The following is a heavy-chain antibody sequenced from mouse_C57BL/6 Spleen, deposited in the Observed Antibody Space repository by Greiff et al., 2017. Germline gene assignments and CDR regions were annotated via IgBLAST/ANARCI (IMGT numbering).Heavy chain of an antibody. D-gene: IGHD2-5*01. J-gene: IGHJ4*01. CDR1: GYTFTDYN. Sequence: VQLKQSGPELVKPGASVKIPCKASGYTFTDYNMDWVKQSHGKSLEWIGDINPNNGGTIYNQKFKGKATLTVDKSSSTAYMELRSLTSEDTAVXDCARDYYSNDVGAMDYWGQGTSVTVSS. CDR3: ARDYYSNDVGAMDY. CDR2: INPNNGGT. V-gene: IGHV1-18*01.